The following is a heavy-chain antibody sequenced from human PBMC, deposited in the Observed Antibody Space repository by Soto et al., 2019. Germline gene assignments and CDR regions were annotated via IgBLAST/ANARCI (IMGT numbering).Heavy chain of an antibody. CDR2: IKQGGNEK. V-gene: IGHV3-7*01. CDR1: GFMFSTYL. CDR3: VGALTYEVPYYYYGMDV. D-gene: IGHD3-16*01. Sequence: GGSLRLSCEASGFMFSTYLMSWVRQAPGKGLEWVANIKQGGNEKFYVDSVKGRFTISRDNAKRSLFLQMNSLRPEDTAVYYCVGALTYEVPYYYYGMDVWGQGTTVTVSS. J-gene: IGHJ6*02.